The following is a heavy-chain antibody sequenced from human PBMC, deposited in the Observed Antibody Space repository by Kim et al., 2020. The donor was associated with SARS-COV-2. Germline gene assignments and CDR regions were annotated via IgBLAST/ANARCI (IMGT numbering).Heavy chain of an antibody. D-gene: IGHD3-10*01. J-gene: IGHJ6*02. CDR1: GGSFSGYY. CDR3: ARALPYYYGSGSYGMDV. Sequence: SETLSLTCAVYGGSFSGYYWSWIRQPPGKGLEWIGEINHSGSTNYNPSLKSRVTISVDTSKNQFSLKLSSVTAADTAVYYCARALPYYYGSGSYGMDVWGQGTTVTVSS. CDR2: INHSGST. V-gene: IGHV4-34*01.